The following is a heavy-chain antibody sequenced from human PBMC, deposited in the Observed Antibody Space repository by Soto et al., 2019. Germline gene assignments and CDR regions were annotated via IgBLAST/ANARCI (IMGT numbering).Heavy chain of an antibody. Sequence: SETLSLTCTVSGGSISSYYWSWIRQPPGKGLEWIGRIYTSGSTNYNPSLKSRVTMSVDTSKNQFSLKLSSVTAADTAVYYCARDLGQQLVLDWFDPWGQGTLVTVSS. D-gene: IGHD6-13*01. V-gene: IGHV4-4*07. CDR1: GGSISSYY. CDR2: IYTSGST. CDR3: ARDLGQQLVLDWFDP. J-gene: IGHJ5*02.